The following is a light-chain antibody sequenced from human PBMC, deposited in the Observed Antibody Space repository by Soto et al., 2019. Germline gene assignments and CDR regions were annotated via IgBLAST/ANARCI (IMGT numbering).Light chain of an antibody. CDR1: QSVSSSY. CDR2: APS. V-gene: IGKV3-20*01. J-gene: IGKJ3*01. CDR3: QQYGSSPFP. Sequence: EIVLTQSPGTLSLSPGERATLSCRASQSVSSSYIAWYRQKPGQAPRLLIYAPSNRATGIPDRFSGSGSGRDFTLTINRLEPEEFAVYYCQQYGSSPFPFGPGTKVDIK.